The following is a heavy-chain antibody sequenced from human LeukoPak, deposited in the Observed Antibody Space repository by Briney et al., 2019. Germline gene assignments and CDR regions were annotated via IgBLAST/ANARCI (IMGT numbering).Heavy chain of an antibody. D-gene: IGHD1-1*01. CDR1: GVTFSNYA. V-gene: IGHV3-23*01. CDR3: AKVRTGHYFDY. CDR2: ISGTGGST. Sequence: GGSLRLSCAASGVTFSNYAMSWVRQAPGKGLEWVSSISGTGGSTYYADSVKGRFTISRDNSNNTLLLQMNSLGAEDTAVYYCAKVRTGHYFDYWGQGTLVTVSS. J-gene: IGHJ4*02.